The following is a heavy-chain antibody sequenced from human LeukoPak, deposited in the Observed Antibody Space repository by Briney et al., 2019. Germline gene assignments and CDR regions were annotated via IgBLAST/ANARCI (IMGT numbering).Heavy chain of an antibody. V-gene: IGHV3-21*01. Sequence: GXXLXLSCXASGXTXSXYXXNWVRQAPGKXLEWVSSISSSSSYIYYADSVKGRFTISRDNAKNSLYLQMNSLRAEDTAVYYCARGWGSFDYWGQGTLVTVSS. D-gene: IGHD3-16*01. CDR3: ARGWGSFDY. CDR2: ISSSSSYI. J-gene: IGHJ4*02. CDR1: GXTXSXYX.